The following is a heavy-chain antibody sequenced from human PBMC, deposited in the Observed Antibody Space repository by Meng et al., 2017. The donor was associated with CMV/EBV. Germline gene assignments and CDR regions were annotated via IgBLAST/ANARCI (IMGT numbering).Heavy chain of an antibody. V-gene: IGHV5-51*01. CDR3: ARTPLPKYSSSWRNWFDP. CDR1: GYSFTSYW. Sequence: SCKGSGYSFTSYWIGWVRQMPGKGLEWMGIIYPGDSDTRYSPSFQGQVTISADKSISTAYLQWSSLKASDTAMYYCARTPLPKYSSSWRNWFDPWGQGTLVTVSS. D-gene: IGHD6-13*01. J-gene: IGHJ5*02. CDR2: IYPGDSDT.